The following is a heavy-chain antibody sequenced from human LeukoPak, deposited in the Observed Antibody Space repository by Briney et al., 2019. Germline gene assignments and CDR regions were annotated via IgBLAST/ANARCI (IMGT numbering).Heavy chain of an antibody. CDR1: GYTFTGYY. J-gene: IGHJ4*02. D-gene: IGHD3-10*01. CDR3: ARDTYGSGSYLIDY. CDR2: INPNSGGT. Sequence: ASVKVSCKASGYTFTGYYMHWVRQAPGQGLEWMGRINPNSGGTNYAQKFQGRVTMTRDTSISTAYMELSRLRSDDTAVYYCARDTYGSGSYLIDYWGQGTLVTVSS. V-gene: IGHV1-2*06.